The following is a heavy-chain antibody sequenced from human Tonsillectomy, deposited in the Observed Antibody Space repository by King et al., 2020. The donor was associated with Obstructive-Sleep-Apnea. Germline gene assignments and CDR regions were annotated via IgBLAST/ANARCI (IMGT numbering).Heavy chain of an antibody. V-gene: IGHV4-59*08. J-gene: IGHJ3*02. CDR2: IYYSGST. CDR1: GGSISSYY. Sequence: VQLQESGPGLVKPSETLSLTCTVSGGSISSYYWSWIRQPPGKGLEWVGYIYYSGSTNYNSSLQRRVTISVDTSKNQSSLKLSSVTAADTAVYYCARLDSGCFRDAFDIWGQGTMVTVSS. CDR3: ARLDSGCFRDAFDI. D-gene: IGHD1-26*01.